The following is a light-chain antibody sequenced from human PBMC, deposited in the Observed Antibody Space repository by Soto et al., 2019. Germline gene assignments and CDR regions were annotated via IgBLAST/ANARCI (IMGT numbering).Light chain of an antibody. CDR3: QQYNSYWT. J-gene: IGKJ1*01. Sequence: DIQMTQSPSAVSASVGDRVSITCRASQRISNWLAWYQQKPGKAPKLLIHEASTLESGVPSRFSGSGSGTEFTLTISSLQPDDFANYYCQQYNSYWTFGKGTKVEIK. CDR1: QRISNW. CDR2: EAS. V-gene: IGKV1-5*03.